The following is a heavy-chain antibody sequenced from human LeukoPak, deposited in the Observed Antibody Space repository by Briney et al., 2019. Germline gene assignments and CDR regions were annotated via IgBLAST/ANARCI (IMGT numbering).Heavy chain of an antibody. D-gene: IGHD3-22*01. CDR3: AREVGTMIVVAGYYFDY. J-gene: IGHJ4*02. V-gene: IGHV4-34*01. Sequence: SETLSLTCAVYGGSFSGYYWSWIRQPPGKGLEWIGEINHSGSTNYNPSLKSRVTISVDTSKNQFSLKLSSVTAADTAVYYCAREVGTMIVVAGYYFDYWGQGTLVTVSS. CDR1: GGSFSGYY. CDR2: INHSGST.